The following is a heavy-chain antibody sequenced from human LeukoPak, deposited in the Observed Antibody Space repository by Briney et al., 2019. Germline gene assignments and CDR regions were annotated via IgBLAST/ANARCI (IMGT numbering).Heavy chain of an antibody. D-gene: IGHD2/OR15-2a*01. CDR1: GGTFSSYA. V-gene: IGHV1-69*01. Sequence: GSSVKVSCRASGGTFSSYAISWVRQAPGQGLEWMGGIIPIFGTANYAQKFQGRVTITADESTSTAYMELSSLRSEDTAVYYCARGLTTTAASDYWGQGTLVTVSS. CDR2: IIPIFGTA. J-gene: IGHJ4*02. CDR3: ARGLTTTAASDY.